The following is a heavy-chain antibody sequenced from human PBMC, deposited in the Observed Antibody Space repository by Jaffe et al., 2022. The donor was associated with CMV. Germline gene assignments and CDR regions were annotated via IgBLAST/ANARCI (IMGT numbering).Heavy chain of an antibody. CDR1: GGSISSGGYY. J-gene: IGHJ5*02. CDR3: ARMGGSYGTLGGTFDP. Sequence: QVQLQESGPGLVKPSQTLSLTCTVSGGSISSGGYYWSWIRQHPGKGLEWIGYIYYSGSTYYNPSLKSRVTISVDTSKNQFSLKLSSVTAADTAVYYCARMGGSYGTLGGTFDPWGQGTLVTVSS. V-gene: IGHV4-31*03. CDR2: IYYSGST. D-gene: IGHD1-26*01.